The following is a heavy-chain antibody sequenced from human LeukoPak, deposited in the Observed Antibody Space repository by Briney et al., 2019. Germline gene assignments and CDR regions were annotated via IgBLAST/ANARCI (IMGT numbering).Heavy chain of an antibody. CDR1: GGSISSYY. Sequence: SETLSLTCTVSGGSISSYYWSWIRQPAGKGLEWIGRIYTSGSTNYNPSLKSRVTMSVDTSKNQFSLKLSSVTAADTAVYYCASLQTYCSSTSCSPGAFDIWGQGTMVTVSS. CDR3: ASLQTYCSSTSCSPGAFDI. J-gene: IGHJ3*02. V-gene: IGHV4-4*07. D-gene: IGHD2-2*01. CDR2: IYTSGST.